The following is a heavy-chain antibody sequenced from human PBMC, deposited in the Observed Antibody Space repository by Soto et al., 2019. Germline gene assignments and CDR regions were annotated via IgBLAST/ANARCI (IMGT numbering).Heavy chain of an antibody. CDR1: GFTFSSYG. V-gene: IGHV3-33*01. Sequence: QVQLVESGGGVVQPGRSLRLSCAASGFTFSSYGMHWVRQAPGKGLEWVAVIWYDGSNKYYADSVKGRFTISRDNSKNTLYLQMNSLRAEDTAVYYCARDMHYYDSSGQYYYGMDVWGQGTTVTVSS. CDR2: IWYDGSNK. D-gene: IGHD3-22*01. CDR3: ARDMHYYDSSGQYYYGMDV. J-gene: IGHJ6*02.